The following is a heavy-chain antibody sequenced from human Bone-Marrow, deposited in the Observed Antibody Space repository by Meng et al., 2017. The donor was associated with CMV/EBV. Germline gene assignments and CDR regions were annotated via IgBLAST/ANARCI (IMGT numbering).Heavy chain of an antibody. D-gene: IGHD6-19*01. CDR1: GDTFTSYY. J-gene: IGHJ4*02. Sequence: ASVKVSCKASGDTFTSYYMHWLRQAPGQGLEWMGIINPSGGSTSYAQKFQGRVTMIRDTSTSTVYMELRSLRSEATAVYYCARDLKQWRVQGMTIDYWGQGTLVTVSS. V-gene: IGHV1-46*01. CDR3: ARDLKQWRVQGMTIDY. CDR2: INPSGGST.